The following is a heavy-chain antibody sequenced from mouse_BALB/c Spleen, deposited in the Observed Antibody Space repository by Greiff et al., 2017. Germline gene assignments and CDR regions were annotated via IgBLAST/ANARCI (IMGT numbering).Heavy chain of an antibody. CDR2: ISSGSSTL. J-gene: IGHJ3*01. CDR3: ASTWFAY. Sequence: EVQLVESGGGLVQPGGSRKLSCAASGFTFSSFGMHWVRQAPEKGLEWVAYISSGSSTLYYADTVKGRFTISRDNPKNTLFLQMTSLRSEDTAMYYCASTWFAYWGQGTLVTVSA. V-gene: IGHV5-17*02. CDR1: GFTFSSFG.